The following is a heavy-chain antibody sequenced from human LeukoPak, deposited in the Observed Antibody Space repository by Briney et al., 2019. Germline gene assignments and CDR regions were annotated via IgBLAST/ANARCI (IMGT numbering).Heavy chain of an antibody. CDR1: GYTFTSYY. J-gene: IGHJ4*02. Sequence: ASVKVSCKASGYTFTSYYMHWVRQAPGQGLEWMGIINPSGGSTSYAQKFQGRVTMTRDTSTSTVYMELRSLRSDDTAVYYCARAHYCTNGVCYIRRVDYWGQGTLVTVSS. D-gene: IGHD2-8*01. CDR3: ARAHYCTNGVCYIRRVDY. V-gene: IGHV1-46*01. CDR2: INPSGGST.